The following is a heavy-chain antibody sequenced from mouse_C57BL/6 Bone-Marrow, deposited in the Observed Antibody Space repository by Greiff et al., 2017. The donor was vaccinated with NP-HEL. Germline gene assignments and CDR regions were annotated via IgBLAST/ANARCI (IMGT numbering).Heavy chain of an antibody. J-gene: IGHJ4*01. D-gene: IGHD2-10*02. CDR1: GFTFSDYY. CDR2: INYDGSST. Sequence: EVQLQESEGGLVQPGSSMKLSCTASGFTFSDYYMAWVRQVPEKGLEWVANINYDGSSTYYLDSLKSRFIISRDNAKNILYLQMSSLKSEDTATYYCARDGKPLGNAMDYWGQGTSVTVSS. CDR3: ARDGKPLGNAMDY. V-gene: IGHV5-16*01.